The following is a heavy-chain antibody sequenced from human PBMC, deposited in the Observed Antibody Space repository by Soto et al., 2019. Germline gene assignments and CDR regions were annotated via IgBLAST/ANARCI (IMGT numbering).Heavy chain of an antibody. CDR2: IRGSGGST. D-gene: IGHD3-16*01. Sequence: EVQLLESGGGLVQPGGSLRLSCAASGFTFSSYAMSWVRQAPGKGLEWVSAIRGSGGSTYYADTVKGRFTISRDKSKNTLYLQMNSLGAEDTAVYYCAKDGGASRVAAPEYFQQWGQGTLVTVSS. V-gene: IGHV3-23*01. J-gene: IGHJ1*01. CDR3: AKDGGASRVAAPEYFQQ. CDR1: GFTFSSYA.